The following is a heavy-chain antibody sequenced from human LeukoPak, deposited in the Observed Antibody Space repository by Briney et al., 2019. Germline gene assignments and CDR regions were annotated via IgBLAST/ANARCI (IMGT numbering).Heavy chain of an antibody. CDR3: ARHSRGLDY. J-gene: IGHJ4*02. V-gene: IGHV4-30-4*08. D-gene: IGHD6-19*01. Sequence: SQTLSLTCTVSGGSISSGDYYWSWIRQPPGKGLEWIGYIYYSGSTNYNPSLKSRVTIFVDTSKNQFSLKLNSVTAAGTAVYYCARHSRGLDYWGQGTLVTVSS. CDR1: GGSISSGDYY. CDR2: IYYSGST.